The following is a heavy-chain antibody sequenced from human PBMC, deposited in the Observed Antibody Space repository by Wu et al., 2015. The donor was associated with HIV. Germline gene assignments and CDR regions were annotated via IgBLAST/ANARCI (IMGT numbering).Heavy chain of an antibody. CDR1: GYTFTRYY. Sequence: QVQLVQSGAEVKSPGASVMVSCQASGYTFTRYYIHWVRQAPGQGLEWMGRIIPIFGTANYAQKFQGRVTITADESTSTAYMELSSLRSDDTAVYYCARWKSGSGCFDSWGQGTLVTVSS. V-gene: IGHV1-69*18. D-gene: IGHD3-10*01. CDR2: IIPIFGTA. J-gene: IGHJ5*01. CDR3: ARWKSGSGCFDS.